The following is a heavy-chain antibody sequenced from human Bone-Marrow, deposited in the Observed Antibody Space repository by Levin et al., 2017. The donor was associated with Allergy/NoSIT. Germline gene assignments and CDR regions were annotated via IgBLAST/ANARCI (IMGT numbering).Heavy chain of an antibody. D-gene: IGHD6-19*01. CDR3: ARAAGIAVAALFEDWYFDL. CDR2: ISASGST. J-gene: IGHJ2*01. CDR1: GGSISSNY. Sequence: SETLSLTCIVSGGSISSNYWSWIRQPPGKGLEYIGYISASGSTNYNPSLKSRVTISVDSPKHQFSLKLSSVTAADTAVYYCARAAGIAVAALFEDWYFDLWGRGTLVTVSS. V-gene: IGHV4-59*01.